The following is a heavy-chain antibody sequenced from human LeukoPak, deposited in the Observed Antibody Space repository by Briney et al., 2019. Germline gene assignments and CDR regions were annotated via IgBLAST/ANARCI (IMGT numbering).Heavy chain of an antibody. CDR2: INSDGSTT. Sequence: GGSLRLSCAASGFTFSSYWMHWVRQAPGKGLVWVSRINSDGSTTSYADSVKGRFTISRDNAKNTLYLQMNSLRAADTAVYYCAKTLYNYGYVPFDYWGQGTLVTVSS. D-gene: IGHD5-18*01. CDR1: GFTFSSYW. V-gene: IGHV3-74*01. CDR3: AKTLYNYGYVPFDY. J-gene: IGHJ4*02.